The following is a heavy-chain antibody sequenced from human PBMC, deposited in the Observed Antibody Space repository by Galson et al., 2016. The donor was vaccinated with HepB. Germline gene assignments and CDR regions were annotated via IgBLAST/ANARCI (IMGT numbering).Heavy chain of an antibody. Sequence: SLRLSCAASGFTVSSNYMSWVRQAPGKGLEWVSVIYSGGSTYYADSVKGRFTISRDNSKNTLYLQMNSLRAEDTAGYYCARVMSVSDAFDIWGQGTMVTVSS. D-gene: IGHD4-11*01. CDR1: GFTVSSNY. V-gene: IGHV3-66*01. CDR3: ARVMSVSDAFDI. CDR2: IYSGGST. J-gene: IGHJ3*02.